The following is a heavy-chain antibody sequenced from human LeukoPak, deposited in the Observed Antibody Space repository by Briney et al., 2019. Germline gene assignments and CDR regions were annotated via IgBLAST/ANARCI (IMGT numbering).Heavy chain of an antibody. V-gene: IGHV4-61*02. J-gene: IGHJ6*03. D-gene: IGHD6-19*01. Sequence: SQTLSLTCTVSAGSLSSGSYYWSWIRQPAGRGLEWVGRIYTSGSTNYNPSLKSRVTISVDKAKNQFPLKLSSVTAADTAVYYCAKDQWSYYYYYYMDVWGKGTTVTVSS. CDR1: AGSLSSGSYY. CDR3: AKDQWSYYYYYYMDV. CDR2: IYTSGST.